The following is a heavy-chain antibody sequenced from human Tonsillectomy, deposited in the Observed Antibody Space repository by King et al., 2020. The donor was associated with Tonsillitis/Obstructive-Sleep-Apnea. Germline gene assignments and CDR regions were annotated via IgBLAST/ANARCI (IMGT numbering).Heavy chain of an antibody. D-gene: IGHD6-13*01. CDR3: ASQYSSSWYPYYYYGMDV. Sequence: QLQESGPGLVKPSETLSLTCTVSGGSISSYYWSWIRQPPGKGLEWIGYIYYSGSTNYNPSLKSRVTISVDTSKNQFSLKLSSVTAADTAVYYCASQYSSSWYPYYYYGMDVWGQGTTVTVSS. V-gene: IGHV4-59*01. J-gene: IGHJ6*02. CDR1: GGSISSYY. CDR2: IYYSGST.